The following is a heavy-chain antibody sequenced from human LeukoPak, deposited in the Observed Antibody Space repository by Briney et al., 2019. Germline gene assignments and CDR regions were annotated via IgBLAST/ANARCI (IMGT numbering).Heavy chain of an antibody. CDR1: GFTVSDYW. CDR3: ARAGGPGTVDY. J-gene: IGHJ4*02. Sequence: SGGSLRLSCEASGFTVSDYWMSWVRQAPGKGLEWVANISHDGRETYYVDSVKGRFTISRDNAKNSLFLQMNSLRVEDTAVYYCARAGGPGTVDYWGQGTLLTVSS. V-gene: IGHV3-7*03. CDR2: ISHDGRET. D-gene: IGHD1-26*01.